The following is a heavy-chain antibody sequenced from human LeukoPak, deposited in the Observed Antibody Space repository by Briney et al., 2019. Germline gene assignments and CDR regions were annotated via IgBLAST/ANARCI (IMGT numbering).Heavy chain of an antibody. V-gene: IGHV1-2*02. Sequence: ASVKVSCKASGYTFTDYYVHWVRQAPGQGLEWMGWINPNSGDTNYAQKFQGRVTMTRDTSISTAYMELSRLRSDDTAVYYCAKTTFYFGSGSYHPDYWGQGTLVTVSS. CDR3: AKTTFYFGSGSYHPDY. J-gene: IGHJ4*02. CDR1: GYTFTDYY. CDR2: INPNSGDT. D-gene: IGHD3-10*01.